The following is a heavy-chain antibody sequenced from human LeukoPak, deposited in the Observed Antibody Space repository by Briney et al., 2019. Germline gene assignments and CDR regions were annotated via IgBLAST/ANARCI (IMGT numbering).Heavy chain of an antibody. CDR2: IYYSGST. CDR1: GGSISSSSYY. CDR3: ARHGDRGSLNWFDP. D-gene: IGHD6-13*01. J-gene: IGHJ5*02. V-gene: IGHV4-39*01. Sequence: SEALSLTCTVSGGSISSSSYYWGWIRQPPGKGLEWIGTIYYSGSTYYHPSLKSRVTVSVATSKNMFSLTVRSVTASDSAVYYCARHGDRGSLNWFDPWGQGTLVTVSS.